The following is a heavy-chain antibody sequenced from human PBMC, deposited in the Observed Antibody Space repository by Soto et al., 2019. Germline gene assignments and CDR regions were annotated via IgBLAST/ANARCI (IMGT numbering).Heavy chain of an antibody. V-gene: IGHV3-33*01. CDR3: ARDPKSYSSSGWFDP. Sequence: GGSLRLSCAASGFTFSSYGMHWVRQAPGKGLEWVAVIWYDGSNKYYADSVKGRFTISRDNSKNTLYLQMNSLRAEDTAVYYCARDPKSYSSSGWFDPWGQGTLVTVSS. CDR1: GFTFSSYG. D-gene: IGHD6-6*01. CDR2: IWYDGSNK. J-gene: IGHJ5*02.